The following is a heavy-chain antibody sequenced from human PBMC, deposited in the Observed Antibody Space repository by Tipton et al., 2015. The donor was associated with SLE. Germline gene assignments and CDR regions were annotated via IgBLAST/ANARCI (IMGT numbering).Heavy chain of an antibody. CDR1: GFTFSSYA. CDR3: AKGKEQQLVLDY. J-gene: IGHJ4*02. Sequence: QVQLVQSGGGVVQPGRSLRLSCAASGFTFSSYAMHWVRQAPGKGLEWVAVIWYDGSNKYYADSVKGRFTISRDNSKNTLYLQMNSLRAEDTAMYYCAKGKEQQLVLDYWGQGTLVTVSS. CDR2: IWYDGSNK. V-gene: IGHV3-30*04. D-gene: IGHD6-13*01.